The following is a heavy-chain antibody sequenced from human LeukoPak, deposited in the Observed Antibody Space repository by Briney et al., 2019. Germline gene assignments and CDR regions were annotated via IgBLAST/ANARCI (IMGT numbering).Heavy chain of an antibody. CDR2: INSDGSST. J-gene: IGHJ4*02. D-gene: IGHD3-22*01. V-gene: IGHV3-74*01. Sequence: PGGSLRLSCAASGFTFSSYWMHWVRQAPGKGLVWVSRINSDGSSTSYADSVKGRFTISRDNAKNTLYLQMNSLRAEDTAVYYCARSADSSGSWGHTREAFDYWGQGTLVTVSS. CDR3: ARSADSSGSWGHTREAFDY. CDR1: GFTFSSYW.